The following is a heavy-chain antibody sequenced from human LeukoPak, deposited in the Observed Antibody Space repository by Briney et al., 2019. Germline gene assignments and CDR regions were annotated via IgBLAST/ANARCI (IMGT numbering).Heavy chain of an antibody. V-gene: IGHV3-7*01. CDR1: GFSFSNYW. J-gene: IGHJ4*02. Sequence: GGSLRLSCAASGFSFSNYWLSWVRHIPGKGLEWAANIKQDGSKTYYVDSVKGRFTISRDNAKNSLYLQMNSLRAEDTVVYFCARGGLGTGIDYWGQGTLVTVSS. D-gene: IGHD1-1*01. CDR2: IKQDGSKT. CDR3: ARGGLGTGIDY.